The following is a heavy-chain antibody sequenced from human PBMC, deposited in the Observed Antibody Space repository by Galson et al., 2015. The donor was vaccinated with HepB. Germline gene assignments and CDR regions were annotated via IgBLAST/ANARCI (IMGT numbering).Heavy chain of an antibody. CDR1: GGTFSSYT. Sequence: SVKVSCKASGGTFSSYTISWVRQAPGQGLEWMGRIIPILGIANYAQKFQGRVTITADKSTSTAYMELSSLRSEDTAVYYCARGYSGWTVWTFDYWGQGTLVTVS. J-gene: IGHJ4*02. V-gene: IGHV1-69*02. CDR2: IIPILGIA. CDR3: ARGYSGWTVWTFDY. D-gene: IGHD6-19*01.